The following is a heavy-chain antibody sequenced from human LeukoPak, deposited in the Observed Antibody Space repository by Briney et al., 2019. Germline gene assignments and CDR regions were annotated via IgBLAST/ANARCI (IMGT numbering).Heavy chain of an antibody. CDR2: IKQDGSEK. V-gene: IGHV3-7*04. CDR3: ARDDRGSSWYYFDY. Sequence: GGSLRLSCAASGFTFSSYWMSWVRQAPGKGLEWVANIKQDGSEKYYVDSVKGRFTISRDNAKNSLYLQMNSLRAEDTAVYYCARDDRGSSWYYFDYWGQGTLVTVSS. CDR1: GFTFSSYW. J-gene: IGHJ4*02. D-gene: IGHD6-13*01.